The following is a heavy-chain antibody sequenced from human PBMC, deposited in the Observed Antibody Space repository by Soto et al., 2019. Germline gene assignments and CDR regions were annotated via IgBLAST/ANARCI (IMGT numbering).Heavy chain of an antibody. CDR1: GFTFRQYG. Sequence: QVQLVESGGGVVQPGTSLRLSCAASGFTFRQYGMHWVRQAPGKGLEWVAVIFYDGFNEYYADSVRGRFTVSRDNSGNRVYLLMNSLRVEDTAVYYCVRVWGSGVHVSCLDLWGQGTAVVVSS. CDR3: VRVWGSGVHVSCLDL. D-gene: IGHD6-19*01. J-gene: IGHJ3*01. V-gene: IGHV3-33*01. CDR2: IFYDGFNE.